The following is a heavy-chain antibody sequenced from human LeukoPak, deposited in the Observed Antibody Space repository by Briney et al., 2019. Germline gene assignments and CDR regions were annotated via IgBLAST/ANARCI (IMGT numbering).Heavy chain of an antibody. J-gene: IGHJ4*02. CDR2: IYPGDSDT. V-gene: IGHV5-51*01. Sequence: GEPLKISCKGSGYSFTSYWIGWVRQMPGKGLEWMGIIYPGDSDTRYSPSFQGQVTISADKSFSTAYLQWSSLKASDTAIYYCASSKSSSWYPFYFDFWGQGTLVTVSS. D-gene: IGHD6-13*01. CDR1: GYSFTSYW. CDR3: ASSKSSSWYPFYFDF.